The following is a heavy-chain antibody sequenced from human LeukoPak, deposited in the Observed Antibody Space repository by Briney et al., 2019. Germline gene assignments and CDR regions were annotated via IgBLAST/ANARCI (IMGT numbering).Heavy chain of an antibody. CDR2: INHRGST. D-gene: IGHD3-3*01. Sequence: SETLSLTCAVYGGSFSGYYWSWIRQPPGKGLEWIGEINHRGSTNYNPSLKSRVTISVDTSKNQFSLRLSSVTAADTAVYYCARSGLRRYYMDVWGKGTTVTVSS. V-gene: IGHV4-34*01. CDR1: GGSFSGYY. CDR3: ARSGLRRYYMDV. J-gene: IGHJ6*03.